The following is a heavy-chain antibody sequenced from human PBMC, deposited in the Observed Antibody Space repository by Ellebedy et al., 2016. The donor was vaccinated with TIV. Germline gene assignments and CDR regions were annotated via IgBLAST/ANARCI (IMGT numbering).Heavy chain of an antibody. D-gene: IGHD4-17*01. J-gene: IGHJ3*02. CDR1: GGSFSGYY. V-gene: IGHV4-59*01. CDR2: IYYSGST. CDR3: ARADYGDAFDI. Sequence: SETLSLTCAVYGGSFSGYYWSWIRQPPGKGLEWIGYIYYSGSTNYNPSLKSRVTISVDTSKNQFSLKLSSVTAADTAVYYCARADYGDAFDIWGQGTMVTVSS.